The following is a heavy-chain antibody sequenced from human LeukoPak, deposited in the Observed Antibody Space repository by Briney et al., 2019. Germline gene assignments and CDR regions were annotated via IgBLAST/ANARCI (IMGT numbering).Heavy chain of an antibody. CDR3: ARGGSRITMVRGVDNWFDP. J-gene: IGHJ5*02. D-gene: IGHD3-10*01. V-gene: IGHV4-4*02. CDR1: GGSLNTNTW. Sequence: PSETLSLTCTVSGGSLNTNTWWRWVRQPPGKGLEWTGENFHSGSTNYNPSLESRLTISMDKSNNRFSLKLSSVTAADTAVYYCARGGSRITMVRGVDNWFDPWGQGTLVTVSS. CDR2: NFHSGST.